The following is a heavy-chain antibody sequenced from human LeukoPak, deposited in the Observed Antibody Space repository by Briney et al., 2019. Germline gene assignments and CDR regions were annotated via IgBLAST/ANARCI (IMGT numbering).Heavy chain of an antibody. CDR2: IKQDGSEK. V-gene: IGHV3-7*01. Sequence: GGSLRLYCAASGFTFSSYWMRWLAPAPGKGLEGVANIKQDGSEKYYVDSVKGRFTISRDNAKNSLYLQMNSLRAEDTAVYYCASQDYDIGFMDVWGQGTTVTVSS. CDR3: ASQDYDIGFMDV. CDR1: GFTFSSYW. D-gene: IGHD3-9*01. J-gene: IGHJ6*02.